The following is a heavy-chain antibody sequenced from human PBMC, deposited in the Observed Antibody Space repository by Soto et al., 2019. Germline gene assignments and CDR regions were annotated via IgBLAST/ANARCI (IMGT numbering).Heavy chain of an antibody. Sequence: HGQLVQSGAEVKKPGASVKVSCKASGYTFTRYGISWVRQAPGQGLEWMGWISAYNGNTNYAQKLQGRVTMTTDTTTSTAYMELRSLRSDDTAVYYCARDPVVVPAAHWGSVLGEAFDIWGQWTMVTVSS. V-gene: IGHV1-18*01. J-gene: IGHJ3*02. CDR2: ISAYNGNT. D-gene: IGHD2-2*01. CDR1: GYTFTRYG. CDR3: ARDPVVVPAAHWGSVLGEAFDI.